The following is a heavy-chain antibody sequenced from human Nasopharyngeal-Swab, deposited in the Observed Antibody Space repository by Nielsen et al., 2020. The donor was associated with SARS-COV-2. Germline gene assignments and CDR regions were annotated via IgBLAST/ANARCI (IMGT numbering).Heavy chain of an antibody. CDR2: IYYSGST. CDR1: GGSISSYY. CDR3: ARDLARSTGYLDS. J-gene: IGHJ4*02. V-gene: IGHV4-59*12. Sequence: SETLSLTCTVSGGSISSYYWSWIRQPPGKGLEWIGYIYYSGSTNYNPSLKSRVTISVDTSMNQFSLKLSSVTAADTAVYYCARDLARSTGYLDSWGQGILVTVSS.